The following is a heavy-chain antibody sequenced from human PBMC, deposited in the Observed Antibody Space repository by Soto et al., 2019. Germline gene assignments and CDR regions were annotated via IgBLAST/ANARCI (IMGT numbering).Heavy chain of an antibody. D-gene: IGHD4-4*01. J-gene: IGHJ6*02. Sequence: ASVKVSCKASGYTFTGYYMHWVRQAPGQGLEWMGWINPNSGGTNYAQKFQGWVTMTRDTSISTAYMELSRLRSDDTAVYYCAREGSNYPGGMDVWVQGTTVTVSS. CDR2: INPNSGGT. CDR1: GYTFTGYY. CDR3: AREGSNYPGGMDV. V-gene: IGHV1-2*04.